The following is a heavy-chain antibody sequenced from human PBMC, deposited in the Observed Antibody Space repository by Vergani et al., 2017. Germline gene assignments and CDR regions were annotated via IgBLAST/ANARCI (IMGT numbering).Heavy chain of an antibody. V-gene: IGHV4-59*01. CDR3: ARVISITMVRGVINYMDV. D-gene: IGHD3-10*01. CDR1: GGSISSYY. J-gene: IGHJ6*03. CDR2: IYYSGST. Sequence: QVQLQESGPGLVKPSETLSLTCTVSGGSISSYYWRWIRQPPGKGLEWIGYIYYSGSTNYNPSLKSRVTISVDTSKNQFSLKLSSVTAADTAVYYCARVISITMVRGVINYMDVWGKGTTVTVSS.